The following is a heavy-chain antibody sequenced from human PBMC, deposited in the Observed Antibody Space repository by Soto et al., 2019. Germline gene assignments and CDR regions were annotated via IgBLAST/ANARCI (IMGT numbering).Heavy chain of an antibody. CDR3: ARDSTVFDY. V-gene: IGHV4-30-2*01. Sequence: PSETLSLTGAGSGGSISSGGYSWSWIRQPPGKGLEWIGYIYHSGSTYYNPSLKSRVTISVDRSKNQFSLKLSSVTAADTAVYYCARDSTVFDYWGQGTLVTVSS. CDR1: GGSISSGGYS. J-gene: IGHJ4*02. CDR2: IYHSGST. D-gene: IGHD4-4*01.